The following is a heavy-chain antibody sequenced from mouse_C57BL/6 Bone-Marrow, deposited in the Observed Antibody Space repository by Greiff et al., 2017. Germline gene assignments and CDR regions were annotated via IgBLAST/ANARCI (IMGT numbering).Heavy chain of an antibody. CDR2: IYPRSGNT. J-gene: IGHJ3*01. V-gene: IGHV1-81*01. CDR3: ARPLDYVFFAY. CDR1: GYTFTSYG. D-gene: IGHD2-4*01. Sequence: QVQLQQSGAELARPGASVKLSCKASGYTFTSYGISWVKQRTGQGLEWIGEIYPRSGNTYYNEKFKGKATLTADKSSSTAYMALRSLTSEDSAVYFCARPLDYVFFAYWGQGTLVTVSA.